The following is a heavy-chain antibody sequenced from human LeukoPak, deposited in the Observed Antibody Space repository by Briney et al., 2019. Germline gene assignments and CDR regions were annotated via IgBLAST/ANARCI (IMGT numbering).Heavy chain of an antibody. CDR2: IKSKTDDEKT. Sequence: GGSLRLSCAAYVFTFSDAWVGWVRHAPGKGLDWVGRIKSKTDDEKTDYAGPVKGRFIISRDNSKNTLYLQMNSLKTEDTALYYSTTSIDFYNSETYLSQFDPWGQGTLVTVSS. CDR1: VFTFSDAW. D-gene: IGHD2/OR15-2a*01. V-gene: IGHV3-15*01. J-gene: IGHJ5*02. CDR3: TTSIDFYNSETYLSQFDP.